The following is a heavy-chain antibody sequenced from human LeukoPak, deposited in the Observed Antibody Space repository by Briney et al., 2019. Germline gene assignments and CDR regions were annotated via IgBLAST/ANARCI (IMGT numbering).Heavy chain of an antibody. D-gene: IGHD6-13*01. Sequence: GGSLRLSCAASGFTFSNYAMTWVRQASGKGLEWVSVIGGSGGGAYYADSVKGRFTISRDISKNTLYLQMNSLRAEDTAVYYCAKDLGLAASRMRYYFDHWGQGILVTVSS. CDR2: IGGSGGGA. CDR3: AKDLGLAASRMRYYFDH. CDR1: GFTFSNYA. J-gene: IGHJ4*02. V-gene: IGHV3-23*01.